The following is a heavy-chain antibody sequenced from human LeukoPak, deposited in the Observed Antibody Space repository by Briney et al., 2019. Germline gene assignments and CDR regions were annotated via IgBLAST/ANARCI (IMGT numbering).Heavy chain of an antibody. CDR1: GYTFTGYY. Sequence: ASVKVSCKASGYTFTGYYMHWVRQAPGQGLEWMGWINPNSGGTNYAQKFQGRVTMTRDTSISTAYMELSRLRSDDTAVYYCARVGSDFPYLYYFDYWGRGTLVTVSS. CDR3: ARVGSDFPYLYYFDY. V-gene: IGHV1-2*02. J-gene: IGHJ4*02. D-gene: IGHD2/OR15-2a*01. CDR2: INPNSGGT.